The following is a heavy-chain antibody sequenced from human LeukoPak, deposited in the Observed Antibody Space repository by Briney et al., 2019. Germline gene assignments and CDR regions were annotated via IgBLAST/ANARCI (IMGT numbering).Heavy chain of an antibody. CDR1: GGTFSSYA. CDR2: IIPILGIA. J-gene: IGHJ5*02. Sequence: ASVKVSCKASGGTFSSYAISWVRQAPGQGLEWMGRIIPILGIANYAQKFQGRVTITADKSTSTAYMELSSLRSVDTAVYYCARAPMITFGGVIENWFDPWGQGTLVTVSS. CDR3: ARAPMITFGGVIENWFDP. V-gene: IGHV1-69*04. D-gene: IGHD3-16*02.